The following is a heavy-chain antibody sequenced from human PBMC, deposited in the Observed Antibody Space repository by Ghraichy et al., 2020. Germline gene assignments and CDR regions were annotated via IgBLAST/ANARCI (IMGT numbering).Heavy chain of an antibody. D-gene: IGHD3-22*01. CDR2: IVVGSGNT. Sequence: SVKVTCKASGFTFTSSSVQWVRQARGQRLEWIGWIVVGSGNTNYAQKFQERVTITRDMSTSTAYMELSSLRSEDTAVYYCAASYDSRGYYYWPWDYYYGMDVWGQVTTVTVSS. CDR1: GFTFTSSS. J-gene: IGHJ6*02. V-gene: IGHV1-58*01. CDR3: AASYDSRGYYYWPWDYYYGMDV.